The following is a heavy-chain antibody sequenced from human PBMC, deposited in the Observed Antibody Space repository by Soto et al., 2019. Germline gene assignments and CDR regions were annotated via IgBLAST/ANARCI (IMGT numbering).Heavy chain of an antibody. Sequence: SETLSLTCTVSGGSISSYYWSWIRQPPGKGLEWIGHFYYSGSTNYNPSLKSRVTISVDTSKDQFSLKLSSVTAADTAVYYCARDGIVSYFDYWGQGTLVTVSS. V-gene: IGHV4-59*01. CDR1: GGSISSYY. CDR3: ARDGIVSYFDY. CDR2: FYYSGST. J-gene: IGHJ4*02. D-gene: IGHD2-15*01.